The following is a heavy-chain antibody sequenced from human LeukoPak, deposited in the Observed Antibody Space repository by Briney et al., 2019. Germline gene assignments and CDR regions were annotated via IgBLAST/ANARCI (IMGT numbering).Heavy chain of an antibody. V-gene: IGHV3-23*01. CDR3: AKGDRIAAAGTLDY. D-gene: IGHD6-13*01. J-gene: IGHJ4*02. CDR2: ISGSGGST. CDR1: GFTFSSDA. Sequence: GGSRRLSCAASGFTFSSDAMSWDRQAPGKGLEWVSAISGSGGSTYYADSVKGRFTISRDNSKNTLYLQMNSLRAEDTAVYYCAKGDRIAAAGTLDYWGQGTLVTVSS.